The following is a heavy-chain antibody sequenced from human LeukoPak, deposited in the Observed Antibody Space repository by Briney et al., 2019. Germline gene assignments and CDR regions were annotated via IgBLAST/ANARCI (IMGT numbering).Heavy chain of an antibody. CDR3: AREIVPQYYDFWSGYYSWFDP. CDR2: IWYDGSNK. CDR1: GFTFSSYG. Sequence: GRSLRLSCAASGFTFSSYGMHWVRQASGKGLEWVAVIWYDGSNKYYADSVKGRFTISRDNSKNTLYLQMNSLRAEDTAVYYCAREIVPQYYDFWSGYYSWFDPWGQGTLVTVSS. D-gene: IGHD3-3*01. J-gene: IGHJ5*02. V-gene: IGHV3-33*01.